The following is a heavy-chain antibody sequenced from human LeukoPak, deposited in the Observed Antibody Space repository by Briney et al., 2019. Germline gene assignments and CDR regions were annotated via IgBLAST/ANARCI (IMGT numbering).Heavy chain of an antibody. Sequence: PSETLSLTCTVSGGSISSSSYYWGWIRQPPGKGLEWIGYIYYSGSTNYNPSLKSRVTISVDTSKNQFSLKLSSVTAADTAVYYCARELPYGNGMDVWGQGTTVTVSS. CDR2: IYYSGST. CDR1: GGSISSSSYY. D-gene: IGHD1-26*01. J-gene: IGHJ6*02. V-gene: IGHV4-61*01. CDR3: ARELPYGNGMDV.